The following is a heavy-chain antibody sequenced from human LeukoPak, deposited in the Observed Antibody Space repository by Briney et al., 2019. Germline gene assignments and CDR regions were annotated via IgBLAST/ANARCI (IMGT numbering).Heavy chain of an antibody. CDR1: GYTFSNYY. D-gene: IGHD5-24*01. V-gene: IGHV1-46*01. Sequence: ASVKVSCKASGYTFSNYYMHWVRQAPGQGLEWMGIINPSGGSTSYAQKFQGRVTMTRDTSTGTVYMELSSLRSDDTAVYYCARDRGWFDPWGQGTLVTVSS. J-gene: IGHJ5*02. CDR3: ARDRGWFDP. CDR2: INPSGGST.